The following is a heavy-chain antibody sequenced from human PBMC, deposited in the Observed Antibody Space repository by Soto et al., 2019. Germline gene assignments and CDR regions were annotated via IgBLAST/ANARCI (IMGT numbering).Heavy chain of an antibody. Sequence: PVASLKSSCHGCRYTYTTAWSGCVRQVHWKGLVPMGIIDPGDSDTRYSPSFQGQVTISPDNSISTAYLQWRSLRASDTAMYYCARLARTIYGTITLSPSGYFDYSGQGTLVTVSS. D-gene: IGHD3-3*01. CDR3: ARLARTIYGTITLSPSGYFDY. J-gene: IGHJ4*02. CDR2: IDPGDSDT. CDR1: RYTYTTAW. V-gene: IGHV5-51*01.